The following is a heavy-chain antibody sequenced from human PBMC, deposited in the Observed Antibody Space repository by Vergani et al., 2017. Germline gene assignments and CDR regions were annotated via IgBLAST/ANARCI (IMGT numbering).Heavy chain of an antibody. D-gene: IGHD2-15*01. CDR3: AIRNFGPEGSIARAFDI. CDR1: GGTFSSYT. J-gene: IGHJ3*02. Sequence: QVQLVHSGAEVKKPGSSVKVSCKASGGTFSSYTISWVRQAPGQGLEWMGRIITILGIAKYEQKFQGRVTITADKYTRTAYMELSSLRSEDTAVYYGAIRNFGPEGSIARAFDIWGQGTMVTVSS. V-gene: IGHV1-69*02. CDR2: IITILGIA.